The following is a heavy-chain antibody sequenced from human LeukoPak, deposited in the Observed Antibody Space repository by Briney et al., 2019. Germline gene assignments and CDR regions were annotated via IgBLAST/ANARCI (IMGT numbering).Heavy chain of an antibody. D-gene: IGHD6-19*01. Sequence: GGSLRLSCAASGFTFSSHDMHWVRQPTGKGLEWVSVIGTAGNTYYADSAKGRFTISRENARNSLLLQMDNLRAEDTAVYYCARSKSYSSGWTDFDWWGQGTLVTVSS. CDR2: IGTAGNT. CDR1: GFTFSSHD. J-gene: IGHJ4*02. V-gene: IGHV3-13*01. CDR3: ARSKSYSSGWTDFDW.